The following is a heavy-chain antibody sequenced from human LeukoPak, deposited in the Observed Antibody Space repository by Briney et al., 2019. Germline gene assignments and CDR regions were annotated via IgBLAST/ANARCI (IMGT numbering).Heavy chain of an antibody. CDR3: ATSRDVLLWFGELY. V-gene: IGHV3-7*01. J-gene: IGHJ4*02. CDR2: IKQDGSEK. CDR1: GFTFSSYW. D-gene: IGHD3-10*01. Sequence: GGSLRLSCAASGFTFSSYWMSWVRQAPGKGLEWGANIKQDGSEKYYVDYVKGRFTISRDNAKNSLYLQMNSLRAEDTAVYYCATSRDVLLWFGELYWGQGTLVTVSS.